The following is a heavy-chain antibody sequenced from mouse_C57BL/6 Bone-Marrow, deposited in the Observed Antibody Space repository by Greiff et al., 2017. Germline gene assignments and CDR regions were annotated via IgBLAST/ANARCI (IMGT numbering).Heavy chain of an antibody. CDR1: GYTFTSYW. D-gene: IGHD1-1*02. Sequence: QVQLQQSGAELVKPGASVKMSCTASGYTFTSYWITWVKQRPGQGLEWIGDIYPGSGSTKYNEKFKSKATLTVDTSASTAYMQLSRLTSEDSAVYYCARSFGAGFAYWGQGTLVTVSA. J-gene: IGHJ3*01. CDR2: IYPGSGST. V-gene: IGHV1-55*01. CDR3: ARSFGAGFAY.